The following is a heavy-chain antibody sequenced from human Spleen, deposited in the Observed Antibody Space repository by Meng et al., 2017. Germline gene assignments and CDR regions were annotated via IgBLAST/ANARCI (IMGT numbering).Heavy chain of an antibody. V-gene: IGHV4-34*01. CDR3: ARGPPWYGSGSYPNPFDY. CDR2: INHSGCT. Sequence: QVQLQQWGAGLLKPSETGSLSGYDWSWIRQPPGKGLEWIGEINHSGCTYYNPSLKSRVTISVDTSKNQFSLKLSSVTAADTAVYYCARGPPWYGSGSYPNPFDYWGQGTLVTVSS. J-gene: IGHJ4*02. D-gene: IGHD3-10*01. CDR1: GSLSGYD.